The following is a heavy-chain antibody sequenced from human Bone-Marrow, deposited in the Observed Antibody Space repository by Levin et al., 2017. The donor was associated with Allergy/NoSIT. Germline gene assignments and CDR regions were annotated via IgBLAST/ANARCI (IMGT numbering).Heavy chain of an antibody. J-gene: IGHJ4*02. CDR1: GFTFSSYA. V-gene: IGHV3-23*01. Sequence: GESLKISCAASGFTFSSYAMSWVRQAPGKGLEWVSAISGSGGSTYYADSVKGRFTISRDNSKNTLYLQMNSLRAEDTAVYYCAKDRENMVRGPYFPFFVYWGQGTLVTVSS. CDR3: AKDRENMVRGPYFPFFVY. CDR2: ISGSGGST. D-gene: IGHD3-10*01.